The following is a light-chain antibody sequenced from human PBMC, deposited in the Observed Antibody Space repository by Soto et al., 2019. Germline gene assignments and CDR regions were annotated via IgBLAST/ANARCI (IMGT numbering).Light chain of an antibody. V-gene: IGKV1-9*01. CDR3: QQLDSYPLT. J-gene: IGKJ4*01. CDR2: AAS. CDR1: QGIGSS. Sequence: IQLTQSPSSLSASVGDRVTITCRASQGIGSSLAWYQQKPGKAPNLLIFAASTLQSGVPSRFSGSGSGTDFTLTISSLQPEDVATYYCQQLDSYPLTFGGGTTVEIK.